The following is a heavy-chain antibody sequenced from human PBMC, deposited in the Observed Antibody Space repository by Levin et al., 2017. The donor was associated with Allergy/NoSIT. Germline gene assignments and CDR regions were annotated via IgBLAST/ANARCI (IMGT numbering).Heavy chain of an antibody. CDR2: ISDSSSPI. D-gene: IGHD3-10*01. V-gene: IGHV3-48*02. CDR1: GFTFSSSS. CDR3: ATYGSVIPQQSEGFYWYFDL. J-gene: IGHJ2*01. Sequence: GESLKISCTASGFTFSSSSMNWVRQAPGKGLEWLSYISDSSSPIYNADSVKGRFTISRDNAKNSLYLQMNSLREEDTAVYYCATYGSVIPQQSEGFYWYFDLWGRGTLVTVSS.